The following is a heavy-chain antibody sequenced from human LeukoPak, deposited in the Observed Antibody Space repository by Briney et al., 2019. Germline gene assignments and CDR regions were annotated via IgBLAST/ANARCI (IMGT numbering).Heavy chain of an antibody. Sequence: GGSLRLSCAASGSIFSSYWMSWVRQAPGKGLEWVAYIKQDGSEKYYVDSVKGRFTISRDNAKNSLYLQINSLRAEDTAAYYCARDHGYCSGGKCYAEFDYWGQGTLVTVSS. CDR2: IKQDGSEK. CDR1: GSIFSSYW. CDR3: ARDHGYCSGGKCYAEFDY. J-gene: IGHJ4*02. V-gene: IGHV3-7*01. D-gene: IGHD2-15*01.